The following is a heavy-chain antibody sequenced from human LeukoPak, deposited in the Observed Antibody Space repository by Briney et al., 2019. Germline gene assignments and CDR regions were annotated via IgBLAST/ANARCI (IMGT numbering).Heavy chain of an antibody. CDR2: TYYRSKWYN. CDR1: GDSDSSNSAA. J-gene: IGHJ4*02. V-gene: IGHV6-1*01. D-gene: IGHD3-16*01. Sequence: SQTLSLTCAISGDSDSSNSAAWNWIRQSPSRGLEWLGRTYYRSKWYNDYAVSVKSRIAINPDTSKNQFSLQLNSVTPEDTAVYYCARDVAEGGGELDYWGQGTLVTVSS. CDR3: ARDVAEGGGELDY.